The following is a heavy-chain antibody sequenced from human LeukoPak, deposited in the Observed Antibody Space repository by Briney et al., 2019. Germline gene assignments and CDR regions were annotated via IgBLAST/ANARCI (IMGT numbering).Heavy chain of an antibody. D-gene: IGHD4-23*01. J-gene: IGHJ4*02. CDR3: ARGPYGGNPSLYYFDY. CDR2: INPSGGST. V-gene: IGHV1-46*01. CDR1: GYTFTSYY. Sequence: ASVKVSCKASGYTFTSYYLHWVRQAPGQGLEWMGIINPSGGSTSYVQKFQGRVTMTRDTSTGTVYMVLSSLRSGDTAFYYCARGPYGGNPSLYYFDYWGQGTLVTISS.